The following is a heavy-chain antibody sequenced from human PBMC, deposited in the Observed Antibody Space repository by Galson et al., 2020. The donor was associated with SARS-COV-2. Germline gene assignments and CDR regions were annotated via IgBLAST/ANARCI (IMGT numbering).Heavy chain of an antibody. CDR3: ARDQYVGLTTFLDL. Sequence: ASVKVSCKASGYTFGSYGIAWVRQAPGQGLEWMGWISGYSGNTNYAENYQDRVTLTTDTSTSTAYMQMRSLRSDDTAVYYCARDQYVGLTTFLDLWGQGTLVFVSS. V-gene: IGHV1-18*01. D-gene: IGHD1-26*01. CDR2: ISGYSGNT. CDR1: GYTFGSYG. J-gene: IGHJ5*02.